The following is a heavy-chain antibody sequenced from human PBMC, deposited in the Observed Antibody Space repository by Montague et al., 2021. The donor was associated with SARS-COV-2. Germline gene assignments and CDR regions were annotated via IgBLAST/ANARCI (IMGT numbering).Heavy chain of an antibody. Sequence: SETLSLTCAVYGASSSNYYWSWIRQSPGKGLEWVGEINHSGYTXXXPSXGRRLTISLDSSKKQFSLKMNSGTASDTAIYYCASAPRYSFGFWAYWGQGTLVSVSS. CDR1: GASSSNYY. J-gene: IGHJ4*02. D-gene: IGHD5-12*01. CDR3: ASAPRYSFGFWAY. CDR2: INHSGYT. V-gene: IGHV4-34*01.